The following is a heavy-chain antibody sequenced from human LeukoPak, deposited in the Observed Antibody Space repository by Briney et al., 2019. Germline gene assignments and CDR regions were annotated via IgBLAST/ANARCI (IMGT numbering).Heavy chain of an antibody. V-gene: IGHV3-9*01. J-gene: IGHJ3*02. CDR1: GFPFSSYA. D-gene: IGHD2-8*01. CDR2: ISWNSGSI. Sequence: GGSLRLSCAASGFPFSSYAMHWVWQAPGKGLEWVSGISWNSGSIGYADSVKGRFTISRDNAKNSLYLQMNSLRAEDTALYYCAASEVVMGAFDIWGQGTMVTVSS. CDR3: AASEVVMGAFDI.